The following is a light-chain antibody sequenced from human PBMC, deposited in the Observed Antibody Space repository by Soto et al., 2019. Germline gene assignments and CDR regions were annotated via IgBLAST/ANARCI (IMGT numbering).Light chain of an antibody. J-gene: IGLJ2*01. CDR3: SAYTGSRTLVV. CDR1: SSDVGGYNY. CDR2: EVV. Sequence: QYALTQPASVSGSPGQSITISCTGTSSDVGGYNYVSWYQQHPGKAPKLIIYEVVNRPSGVSSRFSGSKSVNTASLILSGRQAGDEADFYCSAYTGSRTLVVFGGGTKLTVL. V-gene: IGLV2-14*01.